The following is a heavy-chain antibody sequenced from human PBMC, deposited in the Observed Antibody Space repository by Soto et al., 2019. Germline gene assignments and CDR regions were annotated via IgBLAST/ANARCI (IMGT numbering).Heavy chain of an antibody. CDR1: GGSISSGDYY. CDR2: IYYSGST. V-gene: IGHV4-30-4*01. CDR3: ASLGIPIFVGFDP. Sequence: SETLSLTCTVSGGSISSGDYYWSWIRQPPGKGLEWIGYIYYSGSTYYNPSLKSRVTISVDTSKNQFSLKLSSVTAADTAVYYCASLGIPIFVGFDPWGQGTLVTVSS. D-gene: IGHD3-3*01. J-gene: IGHJ5*02.